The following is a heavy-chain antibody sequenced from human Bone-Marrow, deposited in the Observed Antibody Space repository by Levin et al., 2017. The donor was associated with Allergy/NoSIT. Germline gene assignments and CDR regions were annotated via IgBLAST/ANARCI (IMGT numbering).Heavy chain of an antibody. J-gene: IGHJ6*03. CDR2: ISGSGGTT. Sequence: GGSLRLFCFASGFSFNLYGMNWVRQAPGKGLEWVSAISGSGGTTYYAGSVKGRFTISRDKSENTLYLQMNSLRADDTAVYYCAKGKSPVATRAMDVWGKGTTVAVSS. CDR1: GFSFNLYG. V-gene: IGHV3-23*01. CDR3: AKGKSPVATRAMDV. D-gene: IGHD5-12*01.